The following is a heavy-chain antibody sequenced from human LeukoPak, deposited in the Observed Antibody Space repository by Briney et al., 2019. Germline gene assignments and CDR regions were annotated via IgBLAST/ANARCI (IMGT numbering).Heavy chain of an antibody. D-gene: IGHD3-10*01. Sequence: PGGSLRLSCAASGFTFSSYWMNWVRQAPGKGLEWVSAISGSGGSTYYADSVKGRFTISRDNSKNTLYLQMNSLRAEDTAVYYCAKDAVYYSWVDYWGQGTLVTVSS. CDR3: AKDAVYYSWVDY. CDR1: GFTFSSYW. CDR2: ISGSGGST. J-gene: IGHJ4*02. V-gene: IGHV3-23*01.